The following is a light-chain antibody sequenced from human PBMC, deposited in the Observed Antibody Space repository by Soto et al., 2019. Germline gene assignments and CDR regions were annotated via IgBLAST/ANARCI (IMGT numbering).Light chain of an antibody. CDR3: QQYGSSLTWT. Sequence: EIVLTQSPGTLSLSPGERATLSCRASQSVSSSYLAWYQQKPGQDPRLLIYGASSRATGIPDRFSGSGSGTDFTLTISRLEPEDFAVYYCQQYGSSLTWTFGQGTKVDTK. V-gene: IGKV3-20*01. J-gene: IGKJ1*01. CDR2: GAS. CDR1: QSVSSSY.